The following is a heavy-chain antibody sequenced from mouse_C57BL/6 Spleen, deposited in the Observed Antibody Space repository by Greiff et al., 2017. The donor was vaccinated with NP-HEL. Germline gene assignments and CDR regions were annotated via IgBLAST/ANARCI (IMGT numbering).Heavy chain of an antibody. J-gene: IGHJ4*01. CDR1: GFNIKDDY. CDR3: SYQDGYYSYAMDY. CDR2: IDPENGDT. Sequence: EVQLQQSGAELVRPGASVKLSCTASGFNIKDDYMHWVKQRPEQGLEWIGWIDPENGDTEYASKFQGNATITADTSSNTAYLQLSSLTSEDTAVYYCSYQDGYYSYAMDYWGQGTSVTVSS. D-gene: IGHD2-3*01. V-gene: IGHV14-4*01.